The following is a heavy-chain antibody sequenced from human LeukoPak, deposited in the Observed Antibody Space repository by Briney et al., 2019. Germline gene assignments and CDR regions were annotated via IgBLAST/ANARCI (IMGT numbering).Heavy chain of an antibody. CDR1: GFTFSTYG. CDR3: AKDRVIAVAGTSYFDY. Sequence: GGSLRLSCAASGFTFSTYGMHWVRQAPGKGLEWVALISYDGSNKYYADSVKGRFTISRDNSKNTLYLQMNSLRAEDTAVYYCAKDRVIAVAGTSYFDYWGQGTLVTVSS. V-gene: IGHV3-30*18. CDR2: ISYDGSNK. D-gene: IGHD6-19*01. J-gene: IGHJ4*02.